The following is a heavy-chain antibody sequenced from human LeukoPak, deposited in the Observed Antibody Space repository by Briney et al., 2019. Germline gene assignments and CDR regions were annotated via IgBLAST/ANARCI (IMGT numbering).Heavy chain of an antibody. D-gene: IGHD6-13*01. CDR2: INPNSGGT. V-gene: IGHV1-2*02. Sequence: ASVKVSCKASRYTFTGYYIHWVRQAPGQGLEWMGWINPNSGGTNYAQRFQGRVTMTRDTSINTAYMELSRLRSDDTAVYYWARAVAAAGTGAEYFQHWGQGTLVTVSS. J-gene: IGHJ1*01. CDR3: ARAVAAAGTGAEYFQH. CDR1: RYTFTGYY.